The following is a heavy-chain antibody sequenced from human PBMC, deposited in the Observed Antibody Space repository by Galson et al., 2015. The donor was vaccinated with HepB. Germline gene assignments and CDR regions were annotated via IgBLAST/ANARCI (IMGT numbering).Heavy chain of an antibody. CDR3: ARDGGYTSSYYYHYYGLDV. J-gene: IGHJ6*02. CDR1: GGSISSYY. D-gene: IGHD6-6*01. Sequence: SETLSLTCTVSGGSISSYYWSWIRQPPGKGLEWIGYISYSGITNYSPSLKSRVTIPVDTSKNQFSLKLSSVTAADTAVYYCARDGGYTSSYYYHYYGLDVWGQGTTVTVSS. CDR2: ISYSGIT. V-gene: IGHV4-59*01.